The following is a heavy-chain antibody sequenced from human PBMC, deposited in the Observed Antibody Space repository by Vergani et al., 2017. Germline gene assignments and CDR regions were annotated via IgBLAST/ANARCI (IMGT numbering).Heavy chain of an antibody. CDR2: ISYDGSNK. J-gene: IGHJ3*02. V-gene: IGHV3-30*04. CDR3: ARVGATSIDAFDI. Sequence: QVQLVESGAGVVQPGRSLRLSCAASGFTFSSYAMHWVRQAPGKGLEWVAVISYDGSNKYYADSVKGRFTISRDNSKNTLYLQMNSLRAEDTAVYYCARVGATSIDAFDIWGQGTMVTVSS. CDR1: GFTFSSYA. D-gene: IGHD1-26*01.